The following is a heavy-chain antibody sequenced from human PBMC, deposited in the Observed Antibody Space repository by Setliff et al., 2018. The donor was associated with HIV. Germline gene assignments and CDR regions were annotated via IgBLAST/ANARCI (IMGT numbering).Heavy chain of an antibody. D-gene: IGHD3-22*01. CDR1: GFTFSRFD. Sequence: GGSLRLSCAASGFTFSRFDMNWVRQVPGKGLEWVAYIDSSSETKYYADSVKGRFSISRDNARNSLFLQMNNLRVEDTAVYYCAREGSSGYTGWFDSWGQGTLVTV. CDR2: IDSSSETK. V-gene: IGHV3-48*03. J-gene: IGHJ5*01. CDR3: AREGSSGYTGWFDS.